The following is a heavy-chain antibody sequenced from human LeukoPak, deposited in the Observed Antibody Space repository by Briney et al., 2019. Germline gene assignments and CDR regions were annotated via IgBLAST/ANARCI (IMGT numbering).Heavy chain of an antibody. J-gene: IGHJ2*01. V-gene: IGHV4-34*01. CDR3: ARAPSVRGVIIPYWYFDL. D-gene: IGHD3-10*01. CDR1: GGSFSGYY. CDR2: INHSGST. Sequence: SETLSLTCAVYGGSFSGYYWSWIRQPPGKGLEWIGEINHSGSTNYNPSLKSRVTISVDTSKNQFSLKLSSVTAADTAVYYCARAPSVRGVIIPYWYFDLWGRGTLVTVPS.